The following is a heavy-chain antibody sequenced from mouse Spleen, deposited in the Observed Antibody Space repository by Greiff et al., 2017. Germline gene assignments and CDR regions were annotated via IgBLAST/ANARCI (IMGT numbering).Heavy chain of an antibody. V-gene: IGHV1-64*01. J-gene: IGHJ1*01. CDR2: IHPNSGST. D-gene: IGHD1-1*01. CDR1: GYTFTSYW. CDR3: ARRDYDGSYEYFDV. Sequence: VQLQQSGAELVKPGASVKLSCKASGYTFTSYWMHWVKQRPGQGLEWIGMIHPNSGSTNYNEKFKSKATLTVDKSSSTAYMQLSSLTSEDSAVYYCARRDYDGSYEYFDVWGAGTTVTVSS.